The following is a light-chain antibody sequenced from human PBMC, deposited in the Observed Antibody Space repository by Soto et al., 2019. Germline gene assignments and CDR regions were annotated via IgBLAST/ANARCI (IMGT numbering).Light chain of an antibody. V-gene: IGKV1-27*01. Sequence: DIRMTQSPSSLSASVGDRVTITCRASQGIGNYLAWYQQKPGKPPNLLIYAASTLQSGVPSRFSGSGSGTDFTLTISSLQPEDVATYYCQKYNRAPYTFGQGTKLEMK. J-gene: IGKJ2*01. CDR2: AAS. CDR1: QGIGNY. CDR3: QKYNRAPYT.